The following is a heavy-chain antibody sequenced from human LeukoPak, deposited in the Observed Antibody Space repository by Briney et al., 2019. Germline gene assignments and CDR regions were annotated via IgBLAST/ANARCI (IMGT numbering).Heavy chain of an antibody. CDR1: GFTLSNNY. V-gene: IGHV3-66*02. D-gene: IGHD3-10*01. CDR3: ARDLSMVRGAFDY. CDR2: NYGGGST. Sequence: GGSLRLSCAASGFTLSNNYMSWVRQAPGKGLEWVSVNYGGGSTYYADSVKGRFTISRDNSKNTLYLQMNSLRAEDTAVYYCARDLSMVRGAFDYWGQGTLVTVSS. J-gene: IGHJ4*02.